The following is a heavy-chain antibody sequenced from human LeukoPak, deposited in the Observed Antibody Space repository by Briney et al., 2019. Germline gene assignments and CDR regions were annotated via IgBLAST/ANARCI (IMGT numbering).Heavy chain of an antibody. J-gene: IGHJ4*02. CDR3: ARDQGAGTIDY. CDR2: IYYSGST. Sequence: SETLSLTCTVSGGSISGSSYYWSWIRQPPGKGLEWIGYIYYSGSTNYNPSLKSRVTISVDTSKNQFSLKLSSVTAADTAVYYCARDQGAGTIDYWGQGTLVTVSS. V-gene: IGHV4-61*01. D-gene: IGHD6-19*01. CDR1: GGSISGSSYY.